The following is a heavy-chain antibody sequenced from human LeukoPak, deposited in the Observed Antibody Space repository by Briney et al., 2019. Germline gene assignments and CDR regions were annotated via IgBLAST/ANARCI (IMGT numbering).Heavy chain of an antibody. J-gene: IGHJ4*02. V-gene: IGHV3-23*01. D-gene: IGHD2-2*01. CDR3: AKDLGPALRPLDY. Sequence: PGGSLRLSCVASGFTFRSYAMSWVRQAPGKGLEWVSAISGSGGSTYYADSVKGRFTISRDNSKNTLYLQMNSLRAEDTAVYYCAKDLGPALRPLDYWGQGTLVTVSS. CDR1: GFTFRSYA. CDR2: ISGSGGST.